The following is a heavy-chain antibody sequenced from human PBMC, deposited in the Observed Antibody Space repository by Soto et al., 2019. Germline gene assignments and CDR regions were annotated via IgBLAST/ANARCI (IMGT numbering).Heavy chain of an antibody. J-gene: IGHJ3*02. CDR3: ARELKTEITSHDGFDI. CDR2: MSHDENNK. Sequence: GGSLRLSCAASGFTISNYAMHWVRQAPGKGLEWVTIMSHDENNKYYADSVMGRFTISRDSSKSTLYLQMNSLRAEDTAVYYCARELKTEITSHDGFDIWGQGTLVTVSS. CDR1: GFTISNYA. V-gene: IGHV3-30*14. D-gene: IGHD3-16*01.